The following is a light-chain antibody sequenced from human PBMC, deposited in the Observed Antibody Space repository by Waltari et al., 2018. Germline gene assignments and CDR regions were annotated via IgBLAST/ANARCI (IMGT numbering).Light chain of an antibody. Sequence: SYELTQPPSVSVAQGQTARITCDGDKIGSQNVHWYQHKPGQAPVLVVYDDGDRPSGIPERFSGSNSGNTAALTISRVDAGDEAEYYCQVWDSGSDHYVFGTVTKVTVL. V-gene: IGLV3-21*02. J-gene: IGLJ1*01. CDR3: QVWDSGSDHYV. CDR2: DDG. CDR1: KIGSQN.